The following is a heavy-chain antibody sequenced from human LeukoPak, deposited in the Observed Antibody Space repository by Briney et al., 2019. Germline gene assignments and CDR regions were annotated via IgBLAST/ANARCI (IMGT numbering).Heavy chain of an antibody. Sequence: PGGSLRLSCAASGFSFTDAWMSWVRQAPGKGLEWVSVIYSGGSTYYADSVKGRFTISRDNSKNTLYLQMNSLRAEDTAVYYCARGRPGYFDYWGQGTLVTVSS. J-gene: IGHJ4*02. CDR2: IYSGGST. CDR1: GFSFTDAW. CDR3: ARGRPGYFDY. V-gene: IGHV3-53*01. D-gene: IGHD6-6*01.